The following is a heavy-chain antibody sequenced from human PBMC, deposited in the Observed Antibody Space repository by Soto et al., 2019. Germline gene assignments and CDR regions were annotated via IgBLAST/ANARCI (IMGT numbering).Heavy chain of an antibody. CDR3: ARQYCSGGSCYLFWFDP. D-gene: IGHD2-15*01. CDR2: INPKSDDT. CDR1: GYPFSDNQ. V-gene: IGHV1-2*02. Sequence: ASVKVSCKASGYPFSDNQIHWLRRAPGQGLEWMGRINPKSDDTNYAQKFQGRVTMTRDTSISTAYMELSRLRSDDTAVYYCARQYCSGGSCYLFWFDPWGQGTLVTVSS. J-gene: IGHJ5*02.